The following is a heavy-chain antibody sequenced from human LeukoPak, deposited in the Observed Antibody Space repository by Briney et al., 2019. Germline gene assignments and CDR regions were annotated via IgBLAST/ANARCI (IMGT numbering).Heavy chain of an antibody. CDR2: INHSGST. CDR3: ARDQLGDIVAVFDI. CDR1: GGSFSGYY. Sequence: SETLSLTCAVYGGSFSGYYWSWIRQPPGKGLEWIGEINHSGSTNYNPSLKSRVTISVDTSKNQFSLKLSSVTAADTAVYYCARDQLGDIVAVFDIWGQGTMVTVSS. V-gene: IGHV4-34*01. J-gene: IGHJ3*02. D-gene: IGHD5-12*01.